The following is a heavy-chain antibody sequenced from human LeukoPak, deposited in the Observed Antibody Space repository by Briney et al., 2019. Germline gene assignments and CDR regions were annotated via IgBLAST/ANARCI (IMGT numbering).Heavy chain of an antibody. V-gene: IGHV4-59*01. Sequence: PSETLSLTCTVSGGSISSYYWSWIRQPPGKGLEWIGYIYYSGSTNYNPSLKSRVTISVDTSKNQFSLKLSSVTAADTAVYYCAASRDGYKSEYWGQGTLVTVSS. D-gene: IGHD5-24*01. J-gene: IGHJ4*02. CDR2: IYYSGST. CDR3: AASRDGYKSEY. CDR1: GGSISSYY.